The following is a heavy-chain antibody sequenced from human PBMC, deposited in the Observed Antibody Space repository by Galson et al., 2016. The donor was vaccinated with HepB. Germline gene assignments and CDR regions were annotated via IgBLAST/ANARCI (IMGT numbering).Heavy chain of an antibody. J-gene: IGHJ4*02. V-gene: IGHV1-46*01. Sequence: SVKVSCKASGYTFTSYYIHWVRQAPGQGLEWMGIVNPSGDSTSYAQRFQGRVTMTVDTSTSTVYMELSSLRSEDTAVYYCARTYYYHTSGFYLPYYFDYWGQGALVTVSS. CDR1: GYTFTSYY. D-gene: IGHD3-22*01. CDR3: ARTYYYHTSGFYLPYYFDY. CDR2: VNPSGDST.